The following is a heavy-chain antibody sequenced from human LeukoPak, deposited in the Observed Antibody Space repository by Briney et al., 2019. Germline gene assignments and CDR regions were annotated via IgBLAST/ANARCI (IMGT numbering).Heavy chain of an antibody. J-gene: IGHJ6*02. D-gene: IGHD3-10*01. V-gene: IGHV3-23*01. CDR3: AKDGMVRGVIISYYYYYYGMDV. CDR1: GFTFSSYA. Sequence: GGSLRLSCAASGFTFSSYAMSWVRQAPGKGLEWVSAISGSVGSTYYADSVKGRFTISRDNSKNTLYLQMNSLRAEDTAVYYCAKDGMVRGVIISYYYYYYGMDVWGQGTTVTVSS. CDR2: ISGSVGST.